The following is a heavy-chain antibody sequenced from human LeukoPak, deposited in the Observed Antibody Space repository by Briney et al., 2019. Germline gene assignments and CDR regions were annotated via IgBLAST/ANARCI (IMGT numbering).Heavy chain of an antibody. Sequence: PGGSLRLSCAASGFTFSGYWMSWVRQAPGKWLEWVANIKQDGSEKYYVDSVKGRFTISRDNAKNSLYLQMNSLRAEDTAVYYCATPNYYDSSGYPKYLQHWSQGTLVTVSS. D-gene: IGHD3-22*01. CDR1: GFTFSGYW. V-gene: IGHV3-7*01. CDR2: IKQDGSEK. J-gene: IGHJ1*01. CDR3: ATPNYYDSSGYPKYLQH.